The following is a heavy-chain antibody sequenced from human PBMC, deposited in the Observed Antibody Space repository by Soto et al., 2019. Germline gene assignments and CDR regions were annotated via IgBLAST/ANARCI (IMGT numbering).Heavy chain of an antibody. Sequence: QVQLQESGPRLMKPSETLSLTCTVASGSISSYYWSWLRQPPGPGLEWLGYVYYSGTTNYNSSLKSQVTISIGPSKNQFSLTLNSVTAADTAVYYCARTPFYYCALGTHLYYCDFWDQGALVTVSS. CDR3: ARTPFYYCALGTHLYYCDF. CDR2: VYYSGTT. V-gene: IGHV4-59*01. D-gene: IGHD2-21*01. CDR1: SGSISSYY. J-gene: IGHJ4*02.